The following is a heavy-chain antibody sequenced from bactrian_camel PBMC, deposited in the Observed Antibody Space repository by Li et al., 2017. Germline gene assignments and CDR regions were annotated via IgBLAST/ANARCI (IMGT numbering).Heavy chain of an antibody. CDR3: AVGPTHCLSGDPWFSKSRYFY. CDR2: IYIGDGARFYADST. D-gene: IGHD3*01. Sequence: HVQLVESGGDSVEAGGSLRLSCATSGWPFLTVGWFRQAPGQEREGVAAIYIGDGARFYADSTFYADSVEDRFTISQDNTKYTIYLLMSSLKPEDTGMYYCAVGPTHCLSGDPWFSKSRYFYWGQGTQVTVS. J-gene: IGHJ4*01. CDR1: GWPFLT. V-gene: IGHV3S54*01.